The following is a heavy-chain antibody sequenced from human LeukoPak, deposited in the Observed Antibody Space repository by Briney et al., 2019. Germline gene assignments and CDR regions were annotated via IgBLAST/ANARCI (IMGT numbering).Heavy chain of an antibody. CDR3: ARGPTYYDILTSYYRPGVSLPLDY. Sequence: PSETLSLTCTVSGGSLRSDYWCWSRHPPGKGLEWFWYTYYSGSTNYHPSLKSRVTISVDTTKNQFPLKLSSVPAADTAVYYCARGPTYYDILTSYYRPGVSLPLDYWGQGTLVTVSS. CDR2: TYYSGST. J-gene: IGHJ4*02. V-gene: IGHV4-59*01. CDR1: GGSLRSDY. D-gene: IGHD3-9*01.